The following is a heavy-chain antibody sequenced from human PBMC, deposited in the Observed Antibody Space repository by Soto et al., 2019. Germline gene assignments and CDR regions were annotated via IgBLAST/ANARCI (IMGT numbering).Heavy chain of an antibody. CDR2: IKQDGSEK. V-gene: IGHV3-7*01. CDR1: GFMFSRYW. D-gene: IGHD6-19*01. Sequence: GGSLRLSCAASGFMFSRYWMSWVRQAPGKGLEWVANIKQDGSEKYYVDSVKGRFTISRDNAKNSLYLQMNSLRAEDTAVYYCASGHSSGWYDYWGQGTLVTVSS. CDR3: ASGHSSGWYDY. J-gene: IGHJ4*02.